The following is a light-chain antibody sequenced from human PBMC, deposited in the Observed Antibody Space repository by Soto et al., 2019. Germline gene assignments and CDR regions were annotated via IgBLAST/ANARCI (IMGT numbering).Light chain of an antibody. CDR1: QSISSW. J-gene: IGKJ4*01. Sequence: DIQMTQSPSTLSASVGDRVTITCRASQSISSWLAWYQQKPGKAPKLLIYKASSLEGGVPSRFSGSGSGTEFTLTISSLQPDDFATSYCQQYHSYSLTFGGGTKVDIK. CDR3: QQYHSYSLT. V-gene: IGKV1-5*03. CDR2: KAS.